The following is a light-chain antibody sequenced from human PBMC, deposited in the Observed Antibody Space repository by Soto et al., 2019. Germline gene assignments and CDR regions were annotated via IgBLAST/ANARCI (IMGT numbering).Light chain of an antibody. CDR3: SSYAGSNNYV. Sequence: QSALAQPPSASGSPGQSVTISCTGSGSDIGAYNFVSWYQQHPGKAPKLMIFGVTERPSGVPDRFSGSKSGNTASLTVSGLQAEDEADYYCSSYAGSNNYVFGTGTKLTVL. J-gene: IGLJ1*01. CDR1: GSDIGAYNF. CDR2: GVT. V-gene: IGLV2-8*01.